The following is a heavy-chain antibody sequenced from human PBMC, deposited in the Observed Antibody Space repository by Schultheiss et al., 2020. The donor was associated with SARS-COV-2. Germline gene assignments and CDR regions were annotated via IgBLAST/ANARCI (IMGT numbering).Heavy chain of an antibody. CDR1: GGSISSGGYY. J-gene: IGHJ6*02. CDR3: ARERKNYSNYYYYYGMDV. Sequence: SQTLSLTCTVSGGSISSGGYYWSWIRQHPGKGLEWIGYIYYSGSTYYNPSLKSRVTISVDTSKNQFSLKLSSVTAADTAVYYCARERKNYSNYYYYYGMDVWGQGTTVTVSS. V-gene: IGHV4-31*03. D-gene: IGHD4-11*01. CDR2: IYYSGST.